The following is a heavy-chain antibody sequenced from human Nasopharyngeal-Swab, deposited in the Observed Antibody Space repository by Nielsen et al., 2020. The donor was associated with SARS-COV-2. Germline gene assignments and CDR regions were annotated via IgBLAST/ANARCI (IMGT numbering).Heavy chain of an antibody. CDR3: ARGGYQLLLRSYYYGMDV. Sequence: SETLSLTCAVHVGSFSAYYWSWVRQPPGKGREWIGEVDHTARTNNNPSLQSRVTMSVDTSKNQFSLTLSSVTAADTAVYYCARGGYQLLLRSYYYGMDVWSQGTTVTVSS. V-gene: IGHV4-34*01. CDR1: VGSFSAYY. D-gene: IGHD2-2*01. J-gene: IGHJ6*02. CDR2: VDHTART.